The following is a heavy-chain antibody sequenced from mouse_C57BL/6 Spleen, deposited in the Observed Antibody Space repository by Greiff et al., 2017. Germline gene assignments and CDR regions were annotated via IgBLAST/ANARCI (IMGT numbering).Heavy chain of an antibody. J-gene: IGHJ4*01. CDR2: FYPGSGSI. D-gene: IGHD1-1*02. Sequence: VKLQESGAELVKPGASVKLSCKASGYTFTEYTIHWVKQRSGQGLEWLGWFYPGSGSIKYNEKFKDKATLTADKSSSTVYMELSRLTSGDSAVYFCARHVYGLYAMDYWGQGTSVTVSS. V-gene: IGHV1-62-2*01. CDR3: ARHVYGLYAMDY. CDR1: GYTFTEYT.